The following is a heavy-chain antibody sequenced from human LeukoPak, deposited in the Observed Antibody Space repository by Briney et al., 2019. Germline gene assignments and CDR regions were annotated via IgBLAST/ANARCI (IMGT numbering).Heavy chain of an antibody. CDR1: GYTFTSYY. CDR2: INPSGGST. CDR3: ARAPYAGYNYPFDY. J-gene: IGHJ4*02. V-gene: IGHV1-46*01. D-gene: IGHD5-24*01. Sequence: ASVKVSCKASGYTFTSYYMHWVRQAPGQGLEWMGIINPSGGSTNYAQKFQGRVTMTRDTSTNTVYMDLSSLTSEDTAIYYCARAPYAGYNYPFDYWGQGTLVTVSS.